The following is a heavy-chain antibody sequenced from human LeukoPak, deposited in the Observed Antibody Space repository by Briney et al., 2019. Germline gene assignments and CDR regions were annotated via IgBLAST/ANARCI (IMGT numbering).Heavy chain of an antibody. D-gene: IGHD5-18*01. V-gene: IGHV3-21*01. J-gene: IGHJ5*02. CDR3: AKVKFQRVATVTWFDP. Sequence: MTGGSLRLSCAASGFTFSSYSMNWVRQAPGKGLEWVSSISSSSSYIYYADSVKGRFTISRDNAKNSLYLQMSSLRGEDTAVYYCAKVKFQRVATVTWFDPWGQGTPVTVSS. CDR2: ISSSSSYI. CDR1: GFTFSSYS.